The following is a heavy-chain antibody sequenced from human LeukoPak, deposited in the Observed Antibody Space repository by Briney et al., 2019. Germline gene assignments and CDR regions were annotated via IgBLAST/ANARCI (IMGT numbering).Heavy chain of an antibody. Sequence: SQTLSLTCTVSGGSISSGDYYWSWIRQPPGKGLEWIGYIYYSGTTYYNPSLKSRVTISVDTSKNQFSLKLTSVTAADTAVYFCARGPYGSGSYHWGQGTLVTVSS. CDR1: GGSISSGDYY. D-gene: IGHD3-10*01. CDR2: IYYSGTT. CDR3: ARGPYGSGSYH. V-gene: IGHV4-30-4*01. J-gene: IGHJ4*02.